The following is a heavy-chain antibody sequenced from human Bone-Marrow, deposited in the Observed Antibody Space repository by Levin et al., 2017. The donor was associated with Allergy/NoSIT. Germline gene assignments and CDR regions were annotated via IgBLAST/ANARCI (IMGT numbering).Heavy chain of an antibody. V-gene: IGHV3-33*01. J-gene: IGHJ4*02. CDR3: ARDLGEIAVAGTNFDY. Sequence: GESLKISCAASGFTFSSYGMHWVRQAPGKGLEWVAVIWYDGSNKYYADSVKGRFTISRDNSKNTLYLQMNSLRAEDTAVYYCARDLGEIAVAGTNFDYWGQGTLVTVSS. CDR1: GFTFSSYG. D-gene: IGHD6-19*01. CDR2: IWYDGSNK.